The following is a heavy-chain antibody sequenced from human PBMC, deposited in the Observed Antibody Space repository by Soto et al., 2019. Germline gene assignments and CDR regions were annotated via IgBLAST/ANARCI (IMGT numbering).Heavy chain of an antibody. CDR1: GFTFSSYG. Sequence: GGSLRLSCAASGFTFSSYGMHWVRQAPGKGLEWVAVIWYDGSNKYYADSVKGRFTISRENAKNSLYLQMNSLRAGDTAVYYCAREAPPPGSSWTYLPNYYYYYGMDVRGPGTTVSVFS. D-gene: IGHD6-13*01. V-gene: IGHV3-33*01. J-gene: IGHJ6*02. CDR3: AREAPPPGSSWTYLPNYYYYYGMDV. CDR2: IWYDGSNK.